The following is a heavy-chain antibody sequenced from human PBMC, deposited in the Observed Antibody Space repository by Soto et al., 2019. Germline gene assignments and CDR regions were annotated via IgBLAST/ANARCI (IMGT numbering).Heavy chain of an antibody. Sequence: GASVKVSCKASGYTFTSYGISWVRQAPGQGLEWMGGIIPIFGTADYAQKFQGRVTITADESTSTAYMELSSLRSEDTAVYYCAKHYDRSGYYYRGLDYWGQGALVTVSS. CDR3: AKHYDRSGYYYRGLDY. J-gene: IGHJ4*02. CDR2: IIPIFGTA. D-gene: IGHD3-22*01. V-gene: IGHV1-69*13. CDR1: GYTFTSYG.